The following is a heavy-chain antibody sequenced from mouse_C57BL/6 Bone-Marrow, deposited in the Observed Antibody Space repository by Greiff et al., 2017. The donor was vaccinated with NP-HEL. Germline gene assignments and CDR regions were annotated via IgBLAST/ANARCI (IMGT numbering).Heavy chain of an antibody. Sequence: QVQLQQSGAELARPGASVKLSCKASGYTFTSYGISWVKQRTGQGLEWIGEIYPRSGNTYYNEKFKGKATLTADKSSSTAYMELRSLTSEDSAVYFCAREDYGSSFYFDYWGQGTLVTVSA. V-gene: IGHV1-81*01. CDR3: AREDYGSSFYFDY. CDR1: GYTFTSYG. D-gene: IGHD1-1*01. J-gene: IGHJ3*01. CDR2: IYPRSGNT.